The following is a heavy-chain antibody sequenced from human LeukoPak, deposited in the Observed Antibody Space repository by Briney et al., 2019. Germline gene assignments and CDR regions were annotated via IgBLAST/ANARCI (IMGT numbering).Heavy chain of an antibody. CDR2: IYSGGST. CDR1: GFTVSSNY. J-gene: IGHJ4*02. V-gene: IGHV3-66*02. D-gene: IGHD6-6*01. CDR3: ARADAARSIGLFDY. Sequence: GGSLRLYCAASGFTVSSNYMSWVRQAPGKGLEWVSVIYSGGSTYYADSVKGRFTISRDNSKNTLYLQMNSLRAEDTAVYYCARADAARSIGLFDYWGQGTLVTVSS.